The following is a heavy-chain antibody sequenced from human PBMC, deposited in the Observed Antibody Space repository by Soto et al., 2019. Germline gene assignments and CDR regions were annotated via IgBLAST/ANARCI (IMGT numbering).Heavy chain of an antibody. J-gene: IGHJ6*02. CDR3: ARGEISKGRKGMDV. CDR2: INPNSGGT. Sequence: ASVKVSCKASGYTFTGYYMHWVRQAPGQGLEWMGWINPNSGGTNYAQKFQGWVTMTRDTSISTAYMELSRLRSDDTAVYYCARGEISKGRKGMDVWGQGTTVTVSS. V-gene: IGHV1-2*04. D-gene: IGHD1-26*01. CDR1: GYTFTGYY.